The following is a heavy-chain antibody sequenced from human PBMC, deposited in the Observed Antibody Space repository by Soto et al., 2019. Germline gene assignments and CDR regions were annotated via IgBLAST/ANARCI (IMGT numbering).Heavy chain of an antibody. V-gene: IGHV3-23*01. CDR2: ISGSGGST. CDR3: AKDSGYYDSSGYYFDY. Sequence: EVQLLESGGGLVQPGGSLRLSCAASGFTFSSYAMSWVRQAPGKGLEWVSAISGSGGSTYYADSVKGRFTISRDNSKNTLYLLMNSLRAEDTAVYYCAKDSGYYDSSGYYFDYWGQGTLVTVSS. CDR1: GFTFSSYA. J-gene: IGHJ4*02. D-gene: IGHD3-22*01.